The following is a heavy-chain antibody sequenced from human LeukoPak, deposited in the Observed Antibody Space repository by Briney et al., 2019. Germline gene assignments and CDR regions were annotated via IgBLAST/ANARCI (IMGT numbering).Heavy chain of an antibody. CDR3: AREPLVVPAAPQDY. CDR2: INSDGSST. Sequence: GGSLRLSCAASGFTFSSYWMHWVRHAPGKGLVWVSRINSDGSSTSYADSVKGRFTISRDNAKNTLYLQMNSLRAEDTAVYYCAREPLVVPAAPQDYWGQGTLVTVSS. CDR1: GFTFSSYW. J-gene: IGHJ4*02. D-gene: IGHD2-2*01. V-gene: IGHV3-74*01.